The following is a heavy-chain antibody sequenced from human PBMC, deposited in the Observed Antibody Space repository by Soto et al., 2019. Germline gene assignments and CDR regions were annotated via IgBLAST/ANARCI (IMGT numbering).Heavy chain of an antibody. CDR3: AKDPYYDILTGYFPD. D-gene: IGHD3-9*01. J-gene: IGHJ4*02. CDR1: GFTFSSYG. Sequence: QVQLVESGGGVVQPGRSLRLSCAASGFTFSSYGMHWVRQAPGKGLEWVAVISYDGSNKYYADSVKGRFTIYRDNSKNTLYLQMNSLRAEDTAVYYCAKDPYYDILTGYFPDWGQGTVVTVTS. CDR2: ISYDGSNK. V-gene: IGHV3-30*18.